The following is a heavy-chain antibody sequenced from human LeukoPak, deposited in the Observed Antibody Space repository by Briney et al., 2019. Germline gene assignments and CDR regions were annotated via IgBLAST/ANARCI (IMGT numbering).Heavy chain of an antibody. CDR2: INHSGST. Sequence: PSETLSLTCAVYGGSFSGYYWSWIRQPPGKGLEWIGEINHSGSTNYNPSLKSRVTISVDTSKNQFSLKLSSVTAADTAVYYCARRHYYGSGSYYKGMLDYWGQGTLVTVSS. D-gene: IGHD3-10*01. V-gene: IGHV4-34*01. CDR1: GGSFSGYY. J-gene: IGHJ4*02. CDR3: ARRHYYGSGSYYKGMLDY.